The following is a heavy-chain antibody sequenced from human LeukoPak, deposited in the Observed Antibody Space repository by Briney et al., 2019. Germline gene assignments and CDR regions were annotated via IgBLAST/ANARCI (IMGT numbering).Heavy chain of an antibody. CDR2: ISYDGSNI. D-gene: IGHD2-15*01. CDR3: ARDPRGYCSGGSCYQMGSWFDP. V-gene: IGHV3-30*03. CDR1: GFTFSSYG. Sequence: PGGSLRLSCAASGFTFSSYGMHWVRQAPGKGLEWVAVISYDGSNIYYADSVKGRFTISRDNSKNTLYLQMNSLRAEDTAVYYCARDPRGYCSGGSCYQMGSWFDPWGQGTLVTVSS. J-gene: IGHJ5*02.